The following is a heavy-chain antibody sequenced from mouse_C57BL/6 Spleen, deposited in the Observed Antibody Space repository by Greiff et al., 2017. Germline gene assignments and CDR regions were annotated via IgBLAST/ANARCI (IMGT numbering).Heavy chain of an antibody. V-gene: IGHV1-78*01. Sequence: QVPLQQSDAELVKPGASVKISCKVSGYTFTDHTIHWMKQRPEQGLEWIGYIYPRDGSTKYNEKFKGKATLTADKSSSTAYMQLNSLTSEDSAVYFCAREGIYDGYYVWFAYWGQGTLVTVSA. CDR2: IYPRDGST. CDR3: AREGIYDGYYVWFAY. CDR1: GYTFTDHT. J-gene: IGHJ3*01. D-gene: IGHD2-3*01.